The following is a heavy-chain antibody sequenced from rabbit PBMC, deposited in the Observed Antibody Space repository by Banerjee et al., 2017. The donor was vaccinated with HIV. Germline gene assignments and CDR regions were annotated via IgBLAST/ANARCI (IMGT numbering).Heavy chain of an antibody. D-gene: IGHD4-1*01. Sequence: QEQLVESGGGLVKPEGSLTLSCTASGFDFSSNAMCWVRQAPGKGLEWIACIATGSSGSTWYANRAKGRFTISKTSSTTVTLQVTSLTAADTATYFCARDLAGVIGWNFNLWGQGTLVTVS. CDR2: IATGSSGST. V-gene: IGHV1S45*01. CDR1: GFDFSSNA. CDR3: ARDLAGVIGWNFNL. J-gene: IGHJ4*01.